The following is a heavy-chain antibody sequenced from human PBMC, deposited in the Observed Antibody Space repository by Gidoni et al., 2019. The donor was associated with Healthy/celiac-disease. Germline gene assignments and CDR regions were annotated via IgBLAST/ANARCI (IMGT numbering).Heavy chain of an antibody. D-gene: IGHD3-10*01. J-gene: IGHJ6*02. Sequence: VQLVQSGAEVQKPGSSVKVSCKASGGPFSSYAISWVRQAPGQGLGWMGGIIPTFGTANYAQKFQGRVTITADESTSTAYMELSSLRSEDTAVYYCARDRAGSDYGMDVWGQGTTVTVSS. CDR2: IIPTFGTA. CDR3: ARDRAGSDYGMDV. V-gene: IGHV1-69*01. CDR1: GGPFSSYA.